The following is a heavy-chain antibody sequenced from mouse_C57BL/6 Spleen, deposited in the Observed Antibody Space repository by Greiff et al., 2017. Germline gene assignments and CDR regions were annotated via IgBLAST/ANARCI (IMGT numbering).Heavy chain of an antibody. CDR2: ISSGGDYI. D-gene: IGHD1-1*01. CDR1: GFTFSSYA. Sequence: EVMLVESGEGLVKPGGSLKLSCAASGFTFSSYAMSWVRQTPEKRLEWVAYISSGGDYIYYADTVKGRFTISRDNDRNTLYLQMSSLKSEDTAIYYCTRDLHGSRRMDDWGQGTSVTVSS. J-gene: IGHJ4*01. CDR3: TRDLHGSRRMDD. V-gene: IGHV5-9-1*02.